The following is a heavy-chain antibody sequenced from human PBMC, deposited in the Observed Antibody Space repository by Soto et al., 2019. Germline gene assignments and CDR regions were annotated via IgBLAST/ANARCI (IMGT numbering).Heavy chain of an antibody. J-gene: IGHJ4*02. V-gene: IGHV4-39*01. D-gene: IGHD3-9*01. CDR3: APFDWLTHY. CDR1: GGSISSSSYY. Sequence: SETLSLTCTVSGGSISSSSYYWGWIRQPPGKGLEWIGSIYYSGSTYYNPSLKSRVTISVDTSKNQFSLKLSSVTAADAAVYYCAPFDWLTHYWGQGTLVTVSS. CDR2: IYYSGST.